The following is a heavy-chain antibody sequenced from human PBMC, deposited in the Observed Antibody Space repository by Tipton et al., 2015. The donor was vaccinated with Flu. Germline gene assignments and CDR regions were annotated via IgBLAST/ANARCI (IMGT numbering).Heavy chain of an antibody. D-gene: IGHD5-12*01. V-gene: IGHV4-4*07. Sequence: LRLSCTVSGGSISSYYWSWIRQPAGKGLEWIGRIYTSGSTNYNPSLKSRVTMSVDTSKNQFSLTLSSVTAADTAVYYCARGGYSGYDRYYFDYWGQGTLVTVSS. CDR1: GGSISSYY. CDR2: IYTSGST. J-gene: IGHJ4*02. CDR3: ARGGYSGYDRYYFDY.